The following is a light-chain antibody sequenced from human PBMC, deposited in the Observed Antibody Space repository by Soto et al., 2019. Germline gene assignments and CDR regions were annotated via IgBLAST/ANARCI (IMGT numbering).Light chain of an antibody. CDR3: QQSYSTPRST. CDR2: AAS. J-gene: IGKJ5*01. V-gene: IGKV1-39*01. CDR1: KSISSY. Sequence: DIQMTQSPSSLSASVGDRVNITCRESKSISSYLNWYQQKPEKAPKLLIYAASSLQSGVPPRFSGSGSGTDFPLTISSLQPEEFATYYCQQSYSTPRSTFGQGTRLEIK.